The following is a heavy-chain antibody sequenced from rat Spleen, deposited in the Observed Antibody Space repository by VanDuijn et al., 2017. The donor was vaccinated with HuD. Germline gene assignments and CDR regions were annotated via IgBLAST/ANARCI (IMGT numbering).Heavy chain of an antibody. CDR2: ISTGGGNT. D-gene: IGHD1-12*02. CDR1: GFTFNNYW. Sequence: EVHLVESGGGLVQPGGSLKLSCVASGFTFNNYWMTWIRQAPGKGLEWVATISTGGGNTYYRDSVKGRFTISRDNAKSTLYLQMDSLRSEDTATYYCARLGDGGYFDYWGQGVMVTVSS. J-gene: IGHJ2*01. CDR3: ARLGDGGYFDY. V-gene: IGHV5-31*01.